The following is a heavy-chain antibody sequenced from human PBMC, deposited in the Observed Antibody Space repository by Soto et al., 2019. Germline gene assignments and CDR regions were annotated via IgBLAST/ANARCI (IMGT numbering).Heavy chain of an antibody. V-gene: IGHV3-74*01. CDR2: INPDGRTI. Sequence: GGSLRLSCAASAFSFSTSWMHWVRQAPGEGLVWVSRINPDGRTINYADSVKGRFTISRDNSKNTLYLRMNSLRAEDTAVYYCAREWYSSSGPHFDYWGQGTLVTVSS. J-gene: IGHJ4*02. CDR3: AREWYSSSGPHFDY. D-gene: IGHD6-6*01. CDR1: AFSFSTSW.